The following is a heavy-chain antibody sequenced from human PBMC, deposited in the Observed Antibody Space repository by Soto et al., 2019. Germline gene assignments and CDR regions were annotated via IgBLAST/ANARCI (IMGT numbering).Heavy chain of an antibody. D-gene: IGHD6-6*01. CDR3: ARGDWGAHSSSSEEAFLDY. J-gene: IGHJ4*01. CDR1: GFTFSSYA. Sequence: QVQLVESGGGVVQPGRSLRLSCAASGFTFSSYAMHWVRQAPGKGLEWVAVISYDGSNKYYADSVKGRFTISRDNSKNTLYLQMNSLRAEDTAVYYCARGDWGAHSSSSEEAFLDYWGHGTLVTVSS. CDR2: ISYDGSNK. V-gene: IGHV3-30-3*01.